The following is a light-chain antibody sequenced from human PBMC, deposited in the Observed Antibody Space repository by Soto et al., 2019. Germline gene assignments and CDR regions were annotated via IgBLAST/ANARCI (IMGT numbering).Light chain of an antibody. CDR1: SSDVGSYNL. Sequence: QSVLTQPASVSGSPGQSVTISCTGTSSDVGSYNLVSWYQQHPGIAPKLMIYEGSKRPSGVSNRFSGSKSGNTASLTISGLRAEDEADYYCCSYAGSSTPWVFGGGTQLTVL. V-gene: IGLV2-23*01. CDR3: CSYAGSSTPWV. J-gene: IGLJ3*02. CDR2: EGS.